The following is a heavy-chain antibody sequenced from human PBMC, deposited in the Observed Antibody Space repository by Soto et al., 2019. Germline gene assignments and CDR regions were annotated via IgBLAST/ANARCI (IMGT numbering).Heavy chain of an antibody. Sequence: EVQLVESGGGLVQPGGSLRLSCVASEFTFSSYEMNWVRQAPGKGLEWVSYISSSGTTIYYTDSVKGRFTISRDNAKKSLYLQMSSLRAEDTAVYYCVRFGGAAAGPGDYWGQGTQVTVSS. CDR3: VRFGGAAAGPGDY. J-gene: IGHJ4*02. CDR2: ISSSGTTI. V-gene: IGHV3-48*03. D-gene: IGHD6-13*01. CDR1: EFTFSSYE.